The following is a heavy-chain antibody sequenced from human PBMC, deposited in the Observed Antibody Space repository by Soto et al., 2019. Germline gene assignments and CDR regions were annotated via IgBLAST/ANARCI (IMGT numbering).Heavy chain of an antibody. J-gene: IGHJ4*02. Sequence: RWSLRLSCIASVFTFSSDGMPWFRQAPGKGLDWVAVIRSDGTNKYYADSVKGRFTISRDNSKNTLYLQMNSLRAEDTAVYYCAKEGGDCSSSSCYTGPYYFDHWGQGTLVTVSS. CDR3: AKEGGDCSSSSCYTGPYYFDH. CDR1: VFTFSSDG. CDR2: IRSDGTNK. D-gene: IGHD2-2*01. V-gene: IGHV3-33*06.